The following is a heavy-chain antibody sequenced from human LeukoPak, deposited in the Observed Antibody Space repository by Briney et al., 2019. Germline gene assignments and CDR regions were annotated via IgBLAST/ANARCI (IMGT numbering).Heavy chain of an antibody. D-gene: IGHD2-2*02. V-gene: IGHV1-2*02. Sequence: VASVKVSCKASGYTFTGYYMHWVRQAPGQGLEWMGWINPNSGGTNYAQKFQGRVTMTRNTSISTAYMELSSLRSEDTAVYYCARVGVPAAILYVSYVEWFDPWGQGTLVTVSS. CDR3: ARVGVPAAILYVSYVEWFDP. CDR2: INPNSGGT. CDR1: GYTFTGYY. J-gene: IGHJ5*02.